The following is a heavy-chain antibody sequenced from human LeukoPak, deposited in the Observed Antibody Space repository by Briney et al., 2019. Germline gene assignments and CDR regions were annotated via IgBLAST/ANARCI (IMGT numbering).Heavy chain of an antibody. CDR2: IYYSGST. CDR3: ARLLNWFDP. V-gene: IGHV4-59*08. Sequence: SETLSLTCTVSGGSISSYYWSWIRQPPGKGLEWIGYIYYSGSTNYNPSLKSRVTISVDTSKNQFSLKLSSLTAANTAVYYCARLLNWFDPWGQGTLVTVSS. J-gene: IGHJ5*02. CDR1: GGSISSYY.